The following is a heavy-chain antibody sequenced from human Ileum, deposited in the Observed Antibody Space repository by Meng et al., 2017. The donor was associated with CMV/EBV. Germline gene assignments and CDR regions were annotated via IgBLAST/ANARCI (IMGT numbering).Heavy chain of an antibody. CDR1: AFTFSDYW. V-gene: IGHV3-7*01. J-gene: IGHJ4*02. D-gene: IGHD2-15*01. CDR3: ARDSFPYSSDN. Sequence: GGSLRLSCAASAFTFSDYWMTWVRQAPGKGLEWVASINQDASDKYYLDSVKGRFTISRDNAKNTLYLQMNSLRADDTAVYYCARDSFPYSSDNWGRGTLVTVSS. CDR2: INQDASDK.